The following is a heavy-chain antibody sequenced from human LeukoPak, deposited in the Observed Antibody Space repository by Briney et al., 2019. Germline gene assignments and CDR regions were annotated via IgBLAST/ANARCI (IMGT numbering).Heavy chain of an antibody. CDR1: GFTFSSYA. CDR2: ISGSGGST. J-gene: IGHJ4*02. Sequence: PGGSLRLSCAASGFTFSSYAMNWVRQAPGKGLEWVSGISGSGGSTFYADSVKGRFTVSRDNSKNTLYLQMNSLRAEDTALYYCAKGKGEMGLLRFFDWLFDYWGQGTLVTVSS. CDR3: AKGKGEMGLLRFFDWLFDY. D-gene: IGHD3-9*01. V-gene: IGHV3-23*01.